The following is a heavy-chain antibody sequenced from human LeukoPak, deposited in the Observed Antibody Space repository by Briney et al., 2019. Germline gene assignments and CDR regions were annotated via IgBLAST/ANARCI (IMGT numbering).Heavy chain of an antibody. Sequence: GSLRLSCAASGFTFGRYWMHWVRQAPGKGLEWIGLIYARGNTNYNPSLKSRVTMSIDTSKNQFSLKLTSVTAADTAVYYCARTPIYYFDNSGYYNWGQGTLVTVSS. CDR3: ARTPIYYFDNSGYYN. V-gene: IGHV4-59*10. CDR1: GFTFGRYW. D-gene: IGHD3-22*01. J-gene: IGHJ4*02. CDR2: IYARGNT.